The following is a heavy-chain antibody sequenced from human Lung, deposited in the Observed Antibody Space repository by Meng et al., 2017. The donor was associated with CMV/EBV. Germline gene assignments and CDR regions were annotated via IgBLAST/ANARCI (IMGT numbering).Heavy chain of an antibody. D-gene: IGHD3-10*01. Sequence: QVHLRESGPALVKPSETLSLTGAVSGDSITNHNWWAWVRQPPGKGLEWIGEIPHRGSSAYNPSLKSRVSMSIDKSKNQFSLKLTSVTAADTAVYHCLRRSGGSVWGQGTLVTVSS. CDR1: GDSITNHNW. CDR3: LRRSGGSV. V-gene: IGHV4-4*02. J-gene: IGHJ1*01. CDR2: IPHRGSS.